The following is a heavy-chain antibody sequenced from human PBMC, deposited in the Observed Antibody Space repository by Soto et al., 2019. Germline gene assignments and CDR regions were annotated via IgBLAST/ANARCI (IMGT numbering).Heavy chain of an antibody. Sequence: ASVKVSCKTSGYTFSNYGITWVRKAHGQPLEWLGWISLYSDGTNYAQKFQGRVSMTTDTSTTTAYMELRSLRSDDTAVYYCARVVPGAEAWFGPWGQGTLVTVSS. J-gene: IGHJ5*02. V-gene: IGHV1-18*01. CDR1: GYTFSNYG. CDR3: ARVVPGAEAWFGP. CDR2: ISLYSDGT. D-gene: IGHD2-2*01.